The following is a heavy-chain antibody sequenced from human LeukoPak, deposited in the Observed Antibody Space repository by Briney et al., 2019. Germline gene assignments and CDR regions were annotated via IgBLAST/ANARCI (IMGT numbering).Heavy chain of an antibody. Sequence: PGGSLRLSCAASGFTFSGSAMHWVRQASGKGLEWVGRIRSKANSYATAYAASVKGRFTISRDDSKNTAYLQVNSLKTEDTAVYYCTRHAAAAPFDYWGQGTLVTVSS. CDR2: IRSKANSYAT. CDR3: TRHAAAAPFDY. J-gene: IGHJ4*02. D-gene: IGHD6-13*01. V-gene: IGHV3-73*01. CDR1: GFTFSGSA.